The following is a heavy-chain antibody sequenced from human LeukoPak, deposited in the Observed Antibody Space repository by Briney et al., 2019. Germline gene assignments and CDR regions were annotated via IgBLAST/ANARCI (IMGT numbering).Heavy chain of an antibody. V-gene: IGHV3-9*03. CDR2: ISWNSGSI. Sequence: PGRSLRLSCAASGFTFDDYATHWVRQAPGKGLEWVSGISWNSGSIGYADSVKGRFTISRDNAKNSLYLQMNSLRAEDMALYYCAKVHSSGWFDYWGQGTLVTVSS. CDR1: GFTFDDYA. D-gene: IGHD6-19*01. CDR3: AKVHSSGWFDY. J-gene: IGHJ4*02.